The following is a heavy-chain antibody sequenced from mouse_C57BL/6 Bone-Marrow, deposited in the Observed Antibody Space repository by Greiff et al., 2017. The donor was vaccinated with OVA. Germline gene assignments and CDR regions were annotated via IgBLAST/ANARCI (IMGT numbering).Heavy chain of an antibody. CDR2: INPNNGGT. Sequence: EVQLQQSGPELVKPGASVKIPCKASGYTFTDYNMDWVKQSHGKSLEWIGDINPNNGGTIYNQKFKGKATLTVDKSSSTAYMELRSLTSEDTAVYYCARWGTGSYYYAMDYWGQGTSVTVSS. D-gene: IGHD4-1*01. CDR3: ARWGTGSYYYAMDY. J-gene: IGHJ4*01. CDR1: GYTFTDYN. V-gene: IGHV1-18*01.